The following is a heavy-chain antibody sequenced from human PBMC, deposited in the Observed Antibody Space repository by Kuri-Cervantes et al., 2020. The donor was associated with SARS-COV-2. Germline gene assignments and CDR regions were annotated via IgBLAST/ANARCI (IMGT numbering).Heavy chain of an antibody. CDR1: GGSVSSYY. V-gene: IGHV4-39*07. J-gene: IGHJ6*02. D-gene: IGHD3-3*01. CDR3: ARGLSKRITIFGVVITGSYYGMDV. CDR2: IYYSGST. Sequence: GSLRLSCTVSGGSVSSYYWGWIRQPPGKGLEWIGSIYYSGSTYYNPSLKSRVTISVDTSKNQFSLKLSSVTAADTAVYYCARGLSKRITIFGVVITGSYYGMDVWGQGTTVTVSS.